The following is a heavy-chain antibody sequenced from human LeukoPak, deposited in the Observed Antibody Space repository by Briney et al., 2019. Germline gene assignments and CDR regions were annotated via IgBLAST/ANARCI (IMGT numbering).Heavy chain of an antibody. CDR1: GFTFSSYG. CDR3: ARGDSSSWHKFHYLGMDV. Sequence: RGSLRLSCAASGFTFSSYGMHWVRQAPGKGLEWEAGIWYDGSNKYYADSVKGRFTISRDNSKNTLYLQMNSLRAEDTAVYYCARGDSSSWHKFHYLGMDVWGQGTTVSVSS. J-gene: IGHJ6*02. D-gene: IGHD6-13*01. V-gene: IGHV3-33*01. CDR2: IWYDGSNK.